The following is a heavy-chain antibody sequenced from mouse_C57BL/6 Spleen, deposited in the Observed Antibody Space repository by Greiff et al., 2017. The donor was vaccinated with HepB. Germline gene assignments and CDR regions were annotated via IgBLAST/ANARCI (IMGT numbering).Heavy chain of an antibody. CDR1: GYAFSSSW. V-gene: IGHV1-82*01. CDR2: IYPGDGDT. CDR3: ARGTVVAGGYFDY. J-gene: IGHJ2*01. Sequence: VQLQQSGPELVKPGASVKISCKASGYAFSSSWMNWVKQRPGKGLEWIGRIYPGDGDTNYNGKYKGKATLNADKSSSTAYMQLSSLTSGDSAVYFCARGTVVAGGYFDYWSQGTTLTVSS. D-gene: IGHD1-1*01.